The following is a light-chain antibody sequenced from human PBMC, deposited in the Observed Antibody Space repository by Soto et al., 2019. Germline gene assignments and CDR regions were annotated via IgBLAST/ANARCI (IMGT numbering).Light chain of an antibody. CDR1: QSISSW. CDR3: QQYNSYLWT. V-gene: IGKV1-5*01. CDR2: DAS. Sequence: DIQMTQSPSTLSASVGDRVTITCRASQSISSWLAWYQQKPGKAPKLLIYDASSLESGVPSRFSGSGSGTELTLTISSLQPDDFATYYCQQYNSYLWTFGQGTQVDIK. J-gene: IGKJ1*01.